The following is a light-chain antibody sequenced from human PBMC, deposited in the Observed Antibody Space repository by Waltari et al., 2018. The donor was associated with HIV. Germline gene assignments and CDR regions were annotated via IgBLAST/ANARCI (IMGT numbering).Light chain of an antibody. CDR3: QQGYSSPYT. CDR2: AAS. CDR1: QIISTY. V-gene: IGKV1-39*01. Sequence: DIQMTQSRSFMSASVGDIVIITCRASQIISTYLNWYQQKPGKAPKLLIYAASNLQSGVPSGFSGGGSGTDFTLTISSLQPEDFATYYCQQGYSSPYTFGQGTKLEIK. J-gene: IGKJ2*01.